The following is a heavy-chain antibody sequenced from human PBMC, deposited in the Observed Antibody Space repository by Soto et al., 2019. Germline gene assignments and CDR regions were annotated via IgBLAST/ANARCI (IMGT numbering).Heavy chain of an antibody. Sequence: EVQLVESGGGLVQPGGSLRLSCAASGFTVSSNYMSWVRHAPGKGLERVSVIYRGGNTYYADSVNGRFTISRDNARNTLYLQMNRRRAEDTGVYYCASEPRADCSGGSCYASGAFAIWGRGTMVTVSS. CDR2: IYRGGNT. V-gene: IGHV3-66*01. J-gene: IGHJ3*02. CDR1: GFTVSSNY. D-gene: IGHD2-15*01. CDR3: ASEPRADCSGGSCYASGAFAI.